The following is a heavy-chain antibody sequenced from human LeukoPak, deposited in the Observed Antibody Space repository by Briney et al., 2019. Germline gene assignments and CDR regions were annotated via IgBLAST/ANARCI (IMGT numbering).Heavy chain of an antibody. D-gene: IGHD6-19*01. CDR3: ARSDSAWLYYFDY. Sequence: SETLSLTCTVSGGSISSNRYYWGWLRQPPGKGLEWIGSIYYSGSTYYNPSLKSRVTISVDTSKNQFSLTLSSVTAADTAVYYCARSDSAWLYYFDYWGQGILVTVSS. CDR1: GGSISSNRYY. V-gene: IGHV4-39*07. J-gene: IGHJ4*02. CDR2: IYYSGST.